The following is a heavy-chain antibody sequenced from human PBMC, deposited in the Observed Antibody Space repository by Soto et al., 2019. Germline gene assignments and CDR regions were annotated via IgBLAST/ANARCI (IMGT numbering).Heavy chain of an antibody. CDR3: ARESEDLTSNFDY. V-gene: IGHV3-21*06. J-gene: IGHJ4*02. CDR2: ISSTTNYI. Sequence: XGSLRLSCAASGFTLTRYSMNWVRQAPGKGLEWVSSISSTTNYIYYGDSMKGRFTISRDNAKNSLYLEMNSLRAEDTAVYYCARESEDLTSNFDYWGQGNLVTVSS. CDR1: GFTLTRYS.